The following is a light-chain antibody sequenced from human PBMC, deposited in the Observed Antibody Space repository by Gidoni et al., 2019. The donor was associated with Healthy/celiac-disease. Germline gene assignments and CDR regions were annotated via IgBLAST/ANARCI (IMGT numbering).Light chain of an antibody. V-gene: IGLV3-1*01. J-gene: IGLJ2*01. Sequence: SYALTQPPSVSVSPGQTASITCSGDKLGDKYACWYQQKPGQSPVLVIYQDSKRPSGIPERFSGSNSGNTATLTISGTQAMDEADYYCQAWDSSRNVVFGGGTKLTVL. CDR2: QDS. CDR3: QAWDSSRNVV. CDR1: KLGDKY.